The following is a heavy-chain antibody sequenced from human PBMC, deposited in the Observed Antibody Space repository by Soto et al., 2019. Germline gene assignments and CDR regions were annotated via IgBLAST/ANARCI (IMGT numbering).Heavy chain of an antibody. CDR1: GCTFARYY. V-gene: IGHV5-51*01. CDR2: IHPGDSDT. D-gene: IGHD3-16*01. J-gene: IGHJ6*02. CDR3: AKWDLTPRHGQFPAFGGGMLV. Sequence: GESLKICYKDSGCTFARYYIAGVRQMPGKGLEWMGIIHPGDSDTRHSPSFQGQGTISADRSINTAYLQWSSLKASDTAMYYCAKWDLTPRHGQFPAFGGGMLVWGQRPTVT.